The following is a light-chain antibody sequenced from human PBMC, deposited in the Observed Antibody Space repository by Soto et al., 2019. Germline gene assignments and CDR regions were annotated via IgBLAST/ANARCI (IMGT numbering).Light chain of an antibody. CDR3: QHLVNSLTRT. CDR2: GAS. V-gene: IGKV3-20*01. J-gene: IGKJ1*01. Sequence: SVLQQSPGTLSGGPEERSTLSFRASQSVSSTYLIWYQQKPVQAPRLLIYGASSRATGVPDRFSGGGSGTDFTLTISRLEPADFPVYYCQHLVNSLTRTFGHGP. CDR1: QSVSSTY.